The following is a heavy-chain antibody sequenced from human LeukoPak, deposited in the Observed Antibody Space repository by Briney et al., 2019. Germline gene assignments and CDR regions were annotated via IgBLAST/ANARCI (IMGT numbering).Heavy chain of an antibody. CDR3: ARGFHSNSWYIDY. CDR2: IYHTGST. CDR1: GGSISSSSYY. Sequence: SETLSLTCTVSGGSISSSSYYWGWIRRPPGKGLEWIGEIYHTGSTNYNPSLKSRVTISVDKSKNQFSLELTSVTAADTAVYYCARGFHSNSWYIDYWGQGTLVTVSS. V-gene: IGHV4-39*07. D-gene: IGHD6-13*01. J-gene: IGHJ4*02.